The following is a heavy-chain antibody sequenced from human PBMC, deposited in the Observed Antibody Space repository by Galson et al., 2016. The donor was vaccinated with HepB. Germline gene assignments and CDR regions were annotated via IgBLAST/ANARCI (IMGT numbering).Heavy chain of an antibody. CDR1: GGSISSGGYY. CDR2: IYYSGST. Sequence: TLSLTCTVSGGSISSGGYYWSWIRQHPGKGLEWIGYIYYSGSTYYNPSLKSRVTISVDTSKNQFSLKLNSVTAADTAVYFCARGAYNSPFDYWGQGSLLSVSS. D-gene: IGHD6-13*01. J-gene: IGHJ4*02. V-gene: IGHV4-31*03. CDR3: ARGAYNSPFDY.